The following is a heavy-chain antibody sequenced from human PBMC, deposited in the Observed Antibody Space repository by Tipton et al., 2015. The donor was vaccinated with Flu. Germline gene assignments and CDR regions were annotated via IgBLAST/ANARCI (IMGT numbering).Heavy chain of an antibody. V-gene: IGHV4-38-2*02. D-gene: IGHD3-10*02. J-gene: IGHJ4*02. CDR2: IHYSGSP. CDR1: GDSMRSDYF. CDR3: ARHTGDSVRGVIDY. Sequence: GLVKPSETLSLTCTVSGDSMRSDYFWAWIRQAPGKGLEWIGNIHYSGSPHYNSSLKSRVTITVDTSKNQFSLRLSSMTAADTAVYYCARHTGDSVRGVIDYWGQGTLVTVSS.